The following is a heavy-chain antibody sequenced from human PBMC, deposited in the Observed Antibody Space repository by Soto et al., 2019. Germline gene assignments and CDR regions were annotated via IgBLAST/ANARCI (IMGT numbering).Heavy chain of an antibody. CDR1: GDCFSSGYW. V-gene: IGHV4-4*02. D-gene: IGHD2-15*01. J-gene: IGHJ4*02. CDR2: ISQSGTA. CDR3: ARHGGRFFEY. Sequence: QVQLQESGPGLVKPSETLSLTCAVSGDCFSSGYWWSWVRQPPGKGLQWIGQISQSGTANYNPSLESRVTMSVDKSKNQFSLILTSVTAADTAVYYCARHGGRFFEYWGQGILVTVSS.